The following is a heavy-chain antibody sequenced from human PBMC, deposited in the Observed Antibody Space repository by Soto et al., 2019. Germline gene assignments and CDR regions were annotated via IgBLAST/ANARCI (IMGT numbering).Heavy chain of an antibody. CDR2: ISSSSSNI. Sequence: EVQLVESGGGLVQPGGSLRLSCAASGFTFSSYSMNWVRQAPGKGLEWVSYISSSSSNIYYADSVKGRFTISRDNAKNSLYLQMSSMRDEDTAVYYCARSRSAVPTGWDFDLWGRGTLVTVSS. V-gene: IGHV3-48*02. CDR1: GFTFSSYS. CDR3: ARSRSAVPTGWDFDL. J-gene: IGHJ2*01. D-gene: IGHD4-17*01.